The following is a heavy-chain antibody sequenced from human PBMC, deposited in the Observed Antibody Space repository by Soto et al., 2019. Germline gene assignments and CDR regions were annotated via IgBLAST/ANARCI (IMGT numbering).Heavy chain of an antibody. J-gene: IGHJ6*03. Sequence: SETLSLTCAVYGGSFSGYYWSWIRQPPGKGLEWIGEINHSGNTNYNPSLKSRVTISVDKSKNQFSLKLSSVTAADTAVYYCASQGLPYFDWSPTPISYMDVWGKGTTVTLSS. CDR1: GGSFSGYY. V-gene: IGHV4-34*01. CDR3: ASQGLPYFDWSPTPISYMDV. D-gene: IGHD3-9*01. CDR2: INHSGNT.